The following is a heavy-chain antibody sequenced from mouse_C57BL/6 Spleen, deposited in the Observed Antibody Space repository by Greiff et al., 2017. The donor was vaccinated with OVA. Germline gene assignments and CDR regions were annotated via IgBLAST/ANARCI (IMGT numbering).Heavy chain of an antibody. V-gene: IGHV2-6-1*01. D-gene: IGHD1-1*01. J-gene: IGHJ2*01. CDR3: ARHNYYGSSFYFGY. CDR2: IWSDGST. Sequence: QVQLQQSGPGLVAPSQSLSITCTVSGFSLTSYGVHWVRQPPGKGLEWLVVIWSDGSTTYNSALKSRLSISKDNSKSQVFLKMNSLQTDDTAMYYCARHNYYGSSFYFGYWGQGTTLTVSS. CDR1: GFSLTSYG.